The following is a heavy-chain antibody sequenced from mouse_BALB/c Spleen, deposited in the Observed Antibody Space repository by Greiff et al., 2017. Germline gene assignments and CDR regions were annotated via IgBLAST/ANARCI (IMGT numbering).Heavy chain of an antibody. CDR1: GYSFTSYW. Sequence: VKLVESGPQLVRPGASVKISCKASGYSFTSYWMHWVKQRPGQGLEWIGMIDPSDSETRLNQKFKDKATLTVDKSSSTAYMQLSSPTSEDSAVYYCARDGYESAMDYWGQGTSVTVSS. D-gene: IGHD2-2*01. V-gene: IGHV1S126*01. CDR2: IDPSDSET. CDR3: ARDGYESAMDY. J-gene: IGHJ4*01.